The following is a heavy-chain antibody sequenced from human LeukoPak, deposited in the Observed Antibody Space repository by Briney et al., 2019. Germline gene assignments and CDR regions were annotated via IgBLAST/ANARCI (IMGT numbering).Heavy chain of an antibody. D-gene: IGHD2-2*01. V-gene: IGHV4-4*07. Sequence: SETLSLTCTVSGGSISSYYWSWIRQPAGKGLEWIGRIYTSGSTNYNPPLKSRVTMSLDMAKNQFSLRLTSVTAADTAVYFCARMVPAGTHNYWGQGLLVTVSS. CDR3: ARMVPAGTHNY. CDR2: IYTSGST. J-gene: IGHJ4*02. CDR1: GGSISSYY.